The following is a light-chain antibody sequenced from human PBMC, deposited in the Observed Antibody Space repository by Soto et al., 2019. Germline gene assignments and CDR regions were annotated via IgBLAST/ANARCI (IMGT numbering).Light chain of an antibody. V-gene: IGLV2-8*01. CDR2: EVT. CDR1: SSDVGGYNY. J-gene: IGLJ2*01. Sequence: QSALTQPPSASGSPGQSVTISCTGTSSDVGGYNYVSWYQQRPGRAPKLLIYEVTKRPSGVPDRFSGSKSGNTASLTVSGLQTEDEADYYCTSYAGSNNAVIFGGETKLTVL. CDR3: TSYAGSNNAVI.